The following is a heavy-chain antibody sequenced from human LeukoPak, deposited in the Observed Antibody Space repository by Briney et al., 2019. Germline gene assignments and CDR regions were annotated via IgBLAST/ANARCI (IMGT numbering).Heavy chain of an antibody. Sequence: GGSLRLSCAASGFTFSSYSMNWVRQAPGKGLEWVSSISSSSSYIYYADSVKGRFTISRDNAKNSLHLQMNSLRAEDTAVYYCARGSFTLRDGDYETGDYWGQGTLVTVSS. CDR1: GFTFSSYS. V-gene: IGHV3-21*01. J-gene: IGHJ4*02. D-gene: IGHD4-17*01. CDR3: ARGSFTLRDGDYETGDY. CDR2: ISSSSSYI.